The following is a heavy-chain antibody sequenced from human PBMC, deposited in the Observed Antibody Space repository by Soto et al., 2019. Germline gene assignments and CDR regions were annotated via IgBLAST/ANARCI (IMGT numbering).Heavy chain of an antibody. D-gene: IGHD2-8*02. CDR2: ISHSGSA. CDR3: ARDVSPLVH. Sequence: SETLSLTCAVSGGSISNNNWWSWVRQSPGTGLEWIGEISHSGSANYNPSLKSRVTISARTSKNQFSLRLTSVTAADTAVYYCARDVSPLVHWGQGTLVTVSS. V-gene: IGHV4-4*02. CDR1: GGSISNNNW. J-gene: IGHJ4*02.